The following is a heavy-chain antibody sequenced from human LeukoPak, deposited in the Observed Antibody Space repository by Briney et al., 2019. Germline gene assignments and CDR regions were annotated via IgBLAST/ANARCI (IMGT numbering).Heavy chain of an antibody. D-gene: IGHD2-15*01. Sequence: PGGSLRLSCAASGFTFSSYSMNWVRQAPGKGLEWVSSISSVSSYIYYADSVKGRFTISRDNAKNSLYLQMNSLRAEDTAVYYCARCGRSGDYYYYYYMDVWGKGTTVTVSS. CDR3: ARCGRSGDYYYYYYMDV. CDR1: GFTFSSYS. J-gene: IGHJ6*03. CDR2: ISSVSSYI. V-gene: IGHV3-21*01.